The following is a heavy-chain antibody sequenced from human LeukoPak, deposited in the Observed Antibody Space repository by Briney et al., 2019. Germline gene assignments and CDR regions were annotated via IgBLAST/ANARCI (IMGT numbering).Heavy chain of an antibody. J-gene: IGHJ4*02. CDR3: ARSQYSTGLFDF. CDR2: VYHGGST. Sequence: SETLSLTCTVSGGSISSHYWSWIRQPPGKGLEWIGYVYHGGSTRYNPSLKSRVTVLGDTSKNQFSLRLTSVTAADTAVYYCARSQYSTGLFDFWGQGTLVTVSS. D-gene: IGHD6-25*01. CDR1: GGSISSHY. V-gene: IGHV4-59*11.